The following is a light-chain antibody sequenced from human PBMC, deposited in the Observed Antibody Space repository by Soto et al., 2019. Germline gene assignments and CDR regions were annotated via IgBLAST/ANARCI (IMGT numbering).Light chain of an antibody. Sequence: DIQMTQSPSTLSASVGDRVTITCRASQSISSWLAWYQQKPGKAPKLLIYKASSLESGVPSRFSGSGSGTEFTLTISSLQPDDVAAYYCQQYTSYSPAFGQGTRLEIK. V-gene: IGKV1-5*03. CDR2: KAS. CDR1: QSISSW. CDR3: QQYTSYSPA. J-gene: IGKJ5*01.